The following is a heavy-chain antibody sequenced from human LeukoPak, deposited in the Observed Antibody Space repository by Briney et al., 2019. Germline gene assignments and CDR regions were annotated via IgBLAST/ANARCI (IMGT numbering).Heavy chain of an antibody. D-gene: IGHD2-2*01. Sequence: GGSLRLSCAASGFTFIYTMHWFRQAPGKGLEWVAVISKDGGYNNYADSVRGRFTISRDNSKNTVYLQMNSLRSEDTAVYYCARERASCYFDYWGQGTLVTVSS. J-gene: IGHJ4*02. V-gene: IGHV3-30*04. CDR1: GFTFIYT. CDR2: ISKDGGYN. CDR3: ARERASCYFDY.